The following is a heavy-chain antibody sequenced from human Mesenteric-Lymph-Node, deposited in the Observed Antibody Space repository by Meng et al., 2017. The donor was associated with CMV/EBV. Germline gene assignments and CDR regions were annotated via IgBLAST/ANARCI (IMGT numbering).Heavy chain of an antibody. CDR2: INAGGVST. CDR1: GFTFSNYA. D-gene: IGHD2-2*02. J-gene: IGHJ3*02. CDR3: ASDCSATRCYKAFDI. Sequence: GGSLRLSCAASGFTFSNYAMTWVRLAPGKGLEWVSTINAGGVSTYYADSVKGRFTISRDNSKNTLYLQMNSLRAEDTAVYYCASDCSATRCYKAFDIWGPGTMVTVSS. V-gene: IGHV3-23*01.